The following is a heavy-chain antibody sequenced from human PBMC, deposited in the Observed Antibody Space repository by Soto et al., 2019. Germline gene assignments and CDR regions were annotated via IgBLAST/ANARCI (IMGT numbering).Heavy chain of an antibody. D-gene: IGHD2-2*01. CDR1: GGSITSSGYY. V-gene: IGHV4-31*03. J-gene: IGHJ4*02. CDR3: ARGGGSTKVDY. Sequence: QVQLQESGPGLVKPSQTLSLTCTVSGGSITSSGYYWSWIRQHPGEGLEWIGFTSNSGSTSYNPPLKSRVTISVDTSSNSFSLNLKSVTAADTAVYYCARGGGSTKVDYWGQGTLVTVSP. CDR2: TSNSGST.